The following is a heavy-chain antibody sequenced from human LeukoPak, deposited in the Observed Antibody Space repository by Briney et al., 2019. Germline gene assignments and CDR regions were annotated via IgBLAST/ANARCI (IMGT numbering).Heavy chain of an antibody. V-gene: IGHV4-59*01. CDR2: IYYSGST. CDR1: GGSISSYY. D-gene: IGHD3-16*01. Sequence: PSETLSLTCTVSGGSISSYYWSWIRQPPGKGLEWIGYIYYSGSTNYNPSLKSRVTISVDTSKNQFSLKLSSVTAAHTAVYYCATLPRGWGQGTLVTVSS. CDR3: ATLPRG. J-gene: IGHJ4*02.